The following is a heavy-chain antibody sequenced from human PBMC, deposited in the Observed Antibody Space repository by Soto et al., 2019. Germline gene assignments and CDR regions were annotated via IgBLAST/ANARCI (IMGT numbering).Heavy chain of an antibody. CDR3: AKAQNVVVTAASFFDY. V-gene: IGHV3-30*18. Sequence: PGGSLRLSCAASGFTFSSYGRHWVRQAPGKGLEWVAVISYDGSNKYYADSVKGRFTISRDNSKNTLYLQMNSLRAEDTAVYYCAKAQNVVVTAASFFDYWGQGTLVTVYS. CDR1: GFTFSSYG. CDR2: ISYDGSNK. D-gene: IGHD2-21*02. J-gene: IGHJ4*02.